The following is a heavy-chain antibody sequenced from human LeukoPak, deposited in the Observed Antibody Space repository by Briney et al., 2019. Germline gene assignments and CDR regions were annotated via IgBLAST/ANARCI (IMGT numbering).Heavy chain of an antibody. V-gene: IGHV3-7*01. CDR2: IKPDGSGK. CDR3: ARASIAAGVYYFDY. Sequence: SASGYTFSNHWMNWVRQAPGKGLEWVANIKPDGSGKDYVDSVKGRFTISRDNAKNSVYLQMNSLRAEDTAVYYCARASIAAGVYYFDYWGQGTLVTVSS. J-gene: IGHJ4*02. CDR1: GYTFSNHW. D-gene: IGHD6-13*01.